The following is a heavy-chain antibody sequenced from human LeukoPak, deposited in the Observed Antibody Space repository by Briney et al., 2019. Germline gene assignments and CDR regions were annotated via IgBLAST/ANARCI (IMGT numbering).Heavy chain of an antibody. V-gene: IGHV1-18*01. CDR1: GYTFTSYG. D-gene: IGHD3-10*01. J-gene: IGHJ4*02. Sequence: GASVKVSCKASGYTFTSYGISWVRQAPGQGLEWMGWISAYNGNTNYAQKPQGRVTMTTDTSTSTAYMELRSLRSDDTAVYYCARGHITMVRGAHFDYWGQGTLVTVSS. CDR3: ARGHITMVRGAHFDY. CDR2: ISAYNGNT.